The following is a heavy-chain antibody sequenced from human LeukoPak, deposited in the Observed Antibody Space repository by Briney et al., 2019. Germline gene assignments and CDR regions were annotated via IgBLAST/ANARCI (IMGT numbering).Heavy chain of an antibody. CDR1: GGSISSGSYY. V-gene: IGHV4-39*01. D-gene: IGHD2-2*01. Sequence: SETLSLTCTVSGGSISSGSYYWGWIRQPPGKGLEWIGSIYYSGSTYYNPSLKSRVTISVDTSKNQFSLKLSSVTAADTAVYYCARQETSDFDYWGQGTLVTVSS. CDR2: IYYSGST. J-gene: IGHJ4*02. CDR3: ARQETSDFDY.